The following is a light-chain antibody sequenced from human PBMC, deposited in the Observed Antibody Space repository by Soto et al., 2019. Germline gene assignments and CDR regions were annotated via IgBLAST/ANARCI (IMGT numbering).Light chain of an antibody. J-gene: IGKJ4*01. V-gene: IGKV3-15*01. CDR1: QSVSSN. CDR3: QHYNNWPLT. Sequence: EIVMTQSPATLSVSPGERAPLSCRASQSVSSNLAWYQQKPGQTPRLLIYATSTRATGIPARFSGSGSGTEFTLTISSLQSEDFAAYYCQHYNNWPLTFGGGTKVDI. CDR2: ATS.